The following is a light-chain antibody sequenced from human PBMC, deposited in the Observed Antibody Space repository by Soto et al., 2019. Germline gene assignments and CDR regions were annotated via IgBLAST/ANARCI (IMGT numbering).Light chain of an antibody. Sequence: DIQMTQSPSSLSASVGDRVTITCRASQTISSRLAWYQQKPGQAPNLLIYKATNLQTGVASRFISSGSGTEFSLTISSLQPDDFAVYYCQQYETFSGTFGPGTKVEI. J-gene: IGKJ1*01. CDR2: KAT. V-gene: IGKV1-5*03. CDR3: QQYETFSGT. CDR1: QTISSR.